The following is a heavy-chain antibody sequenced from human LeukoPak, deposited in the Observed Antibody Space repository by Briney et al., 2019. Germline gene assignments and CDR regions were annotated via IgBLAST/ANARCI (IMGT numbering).Heavy chain of an antibody. J-gene: IGHJ4*02. CDR2: INPNSGGT. D-gene: IGHD3-16*02. Sequence: ASVKVSCKASGYTFTGYYMHWVRQAPGQGPEWMGWINPNSGGTNYAQKFQGRVTMTRDTSISTAYMELSRLRSDDTAVYYCATLRDLGELSPYDYWGQGTLVTVSS. CDR1: GYTFTGYY. V-gene: IGHV1-2*02. CDR3: ATLRDLGELSPYDY.